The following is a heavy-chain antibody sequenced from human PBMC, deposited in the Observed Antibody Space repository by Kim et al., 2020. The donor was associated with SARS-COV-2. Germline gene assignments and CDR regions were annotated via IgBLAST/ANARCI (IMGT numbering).Heavy chain of an antibody. J-gene: IGHJ5*02. CDR3: ATGGSSSWYGGGFDP. D-gene: IGHD6-13*01. Sequence: PSLKSRVTISVDTSKNQFSLKLSSVTAADTAVYYCATGGSSSWYGGGFDPWGQGTLVTVSS. V-gene: IGHV4-39*01.